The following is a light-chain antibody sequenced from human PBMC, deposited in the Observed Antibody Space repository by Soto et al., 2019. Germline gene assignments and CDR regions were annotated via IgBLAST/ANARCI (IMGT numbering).Light chain of an antibody. Sequence: DIQMTQSPSSLSASVGDRVTITCRASQSISSYLNWYQQKPGKAPKLLIYAASSLQSGVPSRFSGSGSVTDFTRTISSLQPEDFATYYCKQSYSTPCTFGQGTKVEIK. CDR3: KQSYSTPCT. CDR1: QSISSY. V-gene: IGKV1-39*01. CDR2: AAS. J-gene: IGKJ1*01.